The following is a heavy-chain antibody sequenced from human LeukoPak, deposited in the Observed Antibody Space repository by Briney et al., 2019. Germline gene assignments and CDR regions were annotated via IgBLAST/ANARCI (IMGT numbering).Heavy chain of an antibody. Sequence: PSETLSLTCTVSGGSISSGSYYWSWIRQPAGKGLEWIGRIYTSGSTNYNPSLKSRVTISVDTSKNQFSLKLSSVTAADTAVYYCARDHRVIGRFGESCFDYWGQGTLVTVSS. J-gene: IGHJ4*02. V-gene: IGHV4-61*02. CDR3: ARDHRVIGRFGESCFDY. CDR2: IYTSGST. D-gene: IGHD3-10*01. CDR1: GGSISSGSYY.